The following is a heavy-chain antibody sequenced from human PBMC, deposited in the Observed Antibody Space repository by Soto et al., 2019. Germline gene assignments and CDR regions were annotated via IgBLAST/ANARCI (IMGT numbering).Heavy chain of an antibody. D-gene: IGHD3-10*01. J-gene: IGHJ5*02. Sequence: SETLSLTCTVSGGSISSGGCYWSWIRQHPGKWLEWIGYIYHSGSTYYNPSLKSRVTISVDTSKNQFSLKLSSVTAADTAVYYCARAKLLRSFGGGNWFDPWGQGTLVTVSS. V-gene: IGHV4-31*03. CDR1: GGSISSGGCY. CDR3: ARAKLLRSFGGGNWFDP. CDR2: IYHSGST.